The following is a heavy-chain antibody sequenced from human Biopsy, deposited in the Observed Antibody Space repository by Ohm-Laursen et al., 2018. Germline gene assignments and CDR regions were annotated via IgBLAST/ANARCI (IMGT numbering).Heavy chain of an antibody. CDR3: ARHPTGFWFDP. CDR2: IYNTETT. Sequence: GTLSLTCSVSGGSISSSTTYYWAWLRQPPGKGLEWIGSIYNTETTFYNPSLKSRLTISVDTSTNQFSLKVSSLTAADTALYFCARHPTGFWFDPWGHGTLVTVSS. CDR1: GGSISSSTTYY. V-gene: IGHV4-39*01. J-gene: IGHJ5*02.